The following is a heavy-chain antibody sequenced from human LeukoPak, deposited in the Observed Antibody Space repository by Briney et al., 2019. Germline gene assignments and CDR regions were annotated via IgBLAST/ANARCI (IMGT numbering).Heavy chain of an antibody. D-gene: IGHD3-10*01. CDR3: AREWEQWFGIDY. J-gene: IGHJ4*02. V-gene: IGHV3-48*03. Sequence: GGSLRLPCAASGFTFSSYEMNWVRQAPGKGLEWVSYISSSGSTIYYADSVKGRFTISRDNAKNSLYLQMNSLRAEDTAVYYCAREWEQWFGIDYWGQGTLVTVSS. CDR1: GFTFSSYE. CDR2: ISSSGSTI.